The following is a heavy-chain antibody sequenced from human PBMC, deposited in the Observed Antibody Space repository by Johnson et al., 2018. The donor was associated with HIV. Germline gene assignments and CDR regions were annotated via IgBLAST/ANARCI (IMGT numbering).Heavy chain of an antibody. J-gene: IGHJ3*01. CDR1: GFSVSNNY. CDR2: LHSGGNT. V-gene: IGHV3-66*01. Sequence: VQLVESGGGLVQSGGSLRLSCGASGFSVSNNYMNWVRQAPGKGLEWVSVLHSGGNTYYADSVRGRFTISRDNSKNTLYLQMISRKVEDTAMYYCAGDGESQQLPLGDAFDVWGQGTMVIVSS. D-gene: IGHD6-13*01. CDR3: AGDGESQQLPLGDAFDV.